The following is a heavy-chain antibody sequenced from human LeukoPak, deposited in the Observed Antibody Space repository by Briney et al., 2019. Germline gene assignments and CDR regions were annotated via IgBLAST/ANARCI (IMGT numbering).Heavy chain of an antibody. J-gene: IGHJ4*02. CDR1: GGSISSGGYS. V-gene: IGHV4-30-2*01. CDR3: ASLHYGDYDPYFDY. D-gene: IGHD4-17*01. CDR2: IYHSGST. Sequence: SETLSLTCAVSGGSISSGGYSWSWIRQPPGKGLEWIGYIYHSGSTYYNPSLKSRVTISVDRSKNQFSLKLSSVTAADTAVYYGASLHYGDYDPYFDYWGQGTLVTVSS.